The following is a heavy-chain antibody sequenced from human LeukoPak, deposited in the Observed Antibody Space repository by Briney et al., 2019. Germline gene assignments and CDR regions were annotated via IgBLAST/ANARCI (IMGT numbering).Heavy chain of an antibody. V-gene: IGHV3-30*04. Sequence: PGGSLRLSCAASGFTFSSYAMHWVRQAPGKGLEWVAVISYDGSNKYYADSVKGRFTISRDNSKNTLYLQMNSLRAEDTAVYYCARDGPQRRITMVRGVISGQYYYYMDVWGKGTTVTVSS. CDR1: GFTFSSYA. J-gene: IGHJ6*03. CDR3: ARDGPQRRITMVRGVISGQYYYYMDV. CDR2: ISYDGSNK. D-gene: IGHD3-10*01.